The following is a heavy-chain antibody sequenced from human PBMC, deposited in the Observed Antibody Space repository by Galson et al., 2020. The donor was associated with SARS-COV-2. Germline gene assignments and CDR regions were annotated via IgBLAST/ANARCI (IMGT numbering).Heavy chain of an antibody. CDR2: IYYSGST. CDR1: GGSISSYY. CDR3: ARPYYYDSSGYYEGAFDI. J-gene: IGHJ3*02. D-gene: IGHD3-22*01. V-gene: IGHV4-59*08. Sequence: SETLSLTCTVSGGSISSYYWSWIRQPPGKGLEWIGYIYYSGSTNYNPSLKSRVTISVDTSKNQFSLKLSSVTAADTAVYYCARPYYYDSSGYYEGAFDIWGQGTMVTVSS.